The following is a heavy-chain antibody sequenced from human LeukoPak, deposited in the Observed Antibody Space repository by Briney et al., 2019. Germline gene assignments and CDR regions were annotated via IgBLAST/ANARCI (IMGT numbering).Heavy chain of an antibody. D-gene: IGHD5-12*01. Sequence: GGSLRLSCAASGFTFSSYGMHWVRQAPGKGLEWVAFIRYDGSNKYYADSVKGRFTISRDNSKNTLYLQMNSLRAEDTAVYYCAKDSNPQSPYSGYGYFDYWGQGTLVTVSS. CDR2: IRYDGSNK. V-gene: IGHV3-30*02. CDR3: AKDSNPQSPYSGYGYFDY. J-gene: IGHJ4*02. CDR1: GFTFSSYG.